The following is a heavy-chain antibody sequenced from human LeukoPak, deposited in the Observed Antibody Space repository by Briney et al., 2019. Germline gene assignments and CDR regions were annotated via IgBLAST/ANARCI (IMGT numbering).Heavy chain of an antibody. J-gene: IGHJ6*03. V-gene: IGHV3-7*01. Sequence: GGSLRLSCAASGFTFSSYWMSWVRQAPGKGLEWVANIKENGSGNYYVDSLKGRFTISRDNAKNSLFLQMNSLRAEDTAVYYCARAAEARTWRSYGSYYYYYYMDVWGRGTTVTVSS. CDR1: GFTFSSYW. CDR3: ARAAEARTWRSYGSYYYYYYMDV. D-gene: IGHD3-16*02. CDR2: IKENGSGN.